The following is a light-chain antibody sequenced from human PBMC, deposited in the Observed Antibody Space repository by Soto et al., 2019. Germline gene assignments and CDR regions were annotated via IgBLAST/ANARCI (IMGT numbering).Light chain of an antibody. J-gene: IGKJ1*01. CDR3: QQYGSSSSWA. V-gene: IGKV3-20*01. CDR2: GAS. Sequence: EIVLTQSPGTVSLSPGERATLSCRASQSISSDYLAWYQQKPGQAPRLLIYGASSRATGIPDRFSGSGSGTDFTLTINRLEPEDFAVYYCQQYGSSSSWAFGQGTKVDIK. CDR1: QSISSDY.